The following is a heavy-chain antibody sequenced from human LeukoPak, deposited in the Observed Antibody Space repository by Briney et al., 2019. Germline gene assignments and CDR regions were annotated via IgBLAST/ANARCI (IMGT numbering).Heavy chain of an antibody. V-gene: IGHV1-2*02. CDR2: INPNSGGT. CDR3: ARGYDILTGYYYPDQYYFDY. CDR1: GYTFTDYY. Sequence: ASVKVSCKASGYTFTDYYMHWVRQAPGQGLEWMGWINPNSGGTNYAQKFQGRVTMTRDTSISTAYMELSRLRSDDTAVYYCARGYDILTGYYYPDQYYFDYWGQGTLVTVSS. J-gene: IGHJ4*02. D-gene: IGHD3-9*01.